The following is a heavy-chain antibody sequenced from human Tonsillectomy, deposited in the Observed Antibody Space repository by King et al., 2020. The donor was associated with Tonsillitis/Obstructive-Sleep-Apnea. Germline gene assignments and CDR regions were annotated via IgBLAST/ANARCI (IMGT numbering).Heavy chain of an antibody. V-gene: IGHV3-23*04. D-gene: IGHD3-9*01. CDR2: ISGSGGST. CDR3: AKDREGYVILTVYSRYYYYGMDV. Sequence: VQLVESGGGLVQPGGSLRLSCAASGFTFSSYAMSWVRQAPGKGLEWVSAISGSGGSTYYADSVKGRFTISRDNSKNTLYLQMNSLRAEDTAVYYCAKDREGYVILTVYSRYYYYGMDVWGQGPTVTVSS. J-gene: IGHJ6*02. CDR1: GFTFSSYA.